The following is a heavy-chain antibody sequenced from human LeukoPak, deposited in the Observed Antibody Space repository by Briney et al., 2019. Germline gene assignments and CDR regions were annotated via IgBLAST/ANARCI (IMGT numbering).Heavy chain of an antibody. Sequence: GGSLRLSCAPSGLTFSSYSMNWVRQAPGKGLEWASSISSSMSYIYYPDSVKGRFTISRDNAKNSMYLQMNSLRAEDTAVYYCAREEYSSSWYVGYWGQGTLVTVSS. D-gene: IGHD6-13*01. CDR2: ISSSMSYI. J-gene: IGHJ4*02. V-gene: IGHV3-21*01. CDR3: AREEYSSSWYVGY. CDR1: GLTFSSYS.